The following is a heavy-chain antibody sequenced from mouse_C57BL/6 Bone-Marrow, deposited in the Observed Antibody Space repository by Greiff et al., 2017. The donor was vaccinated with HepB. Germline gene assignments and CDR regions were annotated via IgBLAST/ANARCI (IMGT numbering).Heavy chain of an antibody. V-gene: IGHV5-17*01. CDR1: GFTFSDYG. CDR3: ARLDDGYFDYFDY. J-gene: IGHJ2*01. CDR2: ISSGSSTI. Sequence: DVQLVESGGGLVKPGGSLKLSCAASGFTFSDYGMHWVRQAPEKGLEWVAYISSGSSTIYYADTVKGRFTISRDNAKNTLFLQMTSLRSEDTAMYYCARLDDGYFDYFDYWGQGTTLTVSS. D-gene: IGHD2-3*01.